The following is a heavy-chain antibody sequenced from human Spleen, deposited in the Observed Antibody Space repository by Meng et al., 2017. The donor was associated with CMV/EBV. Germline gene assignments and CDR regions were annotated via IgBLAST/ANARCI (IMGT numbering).Heavy chain of an antibody. V-gene: IGHV1-3*04. CDR2: INTGNGNP. CDR1: GYPFSSYA. D-gene: IGHD4-23*01. CDR3: ARGVGTLIIDY. Sequence: SCNASGYPFSSYAIHWVRQAPGQRLEWMGWINTGNGNPKYSQKFHGRVTITRDTSASTAYMELSSLRSEDTAVYYCARGVGTLIIDYWGQGTLVTVSS. J-gene: IGHJ4*02.